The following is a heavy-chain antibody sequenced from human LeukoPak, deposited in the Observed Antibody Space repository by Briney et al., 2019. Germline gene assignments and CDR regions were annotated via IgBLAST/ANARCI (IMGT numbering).Heavy chain of an antibody. CDR3: AIEMELRYFDY. J-gene: IGHJ4*02. CDR1: GYSLTVFS. D-gene: IGHD1-7*01. V-gene: IGHV1-24*01. CDR2: FDPEDGET. Sequence: ASVKVSCKVPGYSLTVFSMHWVRQAPGKGLEWMGSFDPEDGETIHAQKFQGRFTMTEDTSTDTAYMELSSLRSDDTALYYCAIEMELRYFDYWGQGTLVTVSS.